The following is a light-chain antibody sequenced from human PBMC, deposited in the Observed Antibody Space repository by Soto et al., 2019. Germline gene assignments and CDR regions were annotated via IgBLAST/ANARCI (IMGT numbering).Light chain of an antibody. Sequence: ESVLTQSPGTLSLSPGERATLSCRASQSVTNRYFAWYQQRPGQAPRLLISGISNMATGIPDRFSGSGSGTDFTLTISRLEPEDCVVYYCQQYSSLPPTFGQDTKLEVK. CDR3: QQYSSLPPT. J-gene: IGKJ2*01. CDR1: QSVTNRY. CDR2: GIS. V-gene: IGKV3-20*01.